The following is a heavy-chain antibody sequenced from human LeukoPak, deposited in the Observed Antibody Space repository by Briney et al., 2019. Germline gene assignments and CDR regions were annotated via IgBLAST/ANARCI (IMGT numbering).Heavy chain of an antibody. J-gene: IGHJ4*02. CDR2: IYENGRT. V-gene: IGHV4-59*01. CDR3: ARDWELGH. CDR1: GGSIGNFF. Sequence: PSETLSLTCTVSGGSIGNFFWSWIRQSPGEGLVWIGFIYENGRTSYNPSLKSRVTISVDMSKNQFSLRLTSMTAADTAVYYCARDWELGHWGRGILVTVTS. D-gene: IGHD1-26*01.